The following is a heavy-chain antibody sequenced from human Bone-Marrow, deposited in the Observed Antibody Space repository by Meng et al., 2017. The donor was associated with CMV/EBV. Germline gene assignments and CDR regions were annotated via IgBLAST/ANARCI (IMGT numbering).Heavy chain of an antibody. Sequence: ASVKVSCKASGYTLTGYYMHWVRQAPGQGLEWMGWINPNSGGTNYAQKFQCRVTMTRDTSISTAYMELSRLRSDDTAVYYCAREYIVVVQAVPRSYYYYGMNVWGRGPT. V-gene: IGHV1-2*02. CDR2: INPNSGGT. J-gene: IGHJ6*02. CDR3: AREYIVVVQAVPRSYYYYGMNV. D-gene: IGHD2-2*01. CDR1: GYTLTGYY.